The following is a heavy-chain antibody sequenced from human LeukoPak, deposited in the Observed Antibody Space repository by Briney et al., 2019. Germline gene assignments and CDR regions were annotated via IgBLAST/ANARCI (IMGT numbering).Heavy chain of an antibody. V-gene: IGHV3-30*04. Sequence: QPGGSLRLSCAASGFTFSSYAMHWVRQAPGKGLEWVAVISYDGGNKYYADSVKGRFTISRDNSKNTMYMQMNSLRAEDTAVYYCARGGSWYGVQEWIDYWGQGTLVTVSP. D-gene: IGHD6-13*01. CDR3: ARGGSWYGVQEWIDY. CDR1: GFTFSSYA. CDR2: ISYDGGNK. J-gene: IGHJ4*02.